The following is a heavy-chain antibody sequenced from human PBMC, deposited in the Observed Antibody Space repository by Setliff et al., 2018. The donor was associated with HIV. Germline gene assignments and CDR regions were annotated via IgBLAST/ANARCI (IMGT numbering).Heavy chain of an antibody. CDR3: ARGACIGYGWSYFGMDV. Sequence: PSETLSLTCSVSGSSLSSDSYYWGWIRQFPGKGLEWSGSIYYSGSTYYNPSLKSRVNISVDTSKNQFSLKLSSVTAADTAVYYCARGACIGYGWSYFGMDVWGQGTTVTVSS. D-gene: IGHD3-22*01. J-gene: IGHJ6*02. V-gene: IGHV4-39*07. CDR1: GSSLSSDSYY. CDR2: IYYSGST.